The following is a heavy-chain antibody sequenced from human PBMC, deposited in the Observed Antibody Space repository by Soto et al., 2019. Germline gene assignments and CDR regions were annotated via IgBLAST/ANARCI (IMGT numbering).Heavy chain of an antibody. D-gene: IGHD2-2*01. Sequence: QLQLQESGPGLVKPSETLSLTCTVSGGSISSSSYYWGWIRQPPGKGLEWIGTIYYRGTTYSNPSLKSRVTISLDTSKNQFSLKLSSVTAADTAVYYCPIGYCSSTSCFEAFDIWGQAAMVTVSS. CDR2: IYYRGTT. V-gene: IGHV4-39*07. CDR1: GGSISSSSYY. CDR3: PIGYCSSTSCFEAFDI. J-gene: IGHJ3*02.